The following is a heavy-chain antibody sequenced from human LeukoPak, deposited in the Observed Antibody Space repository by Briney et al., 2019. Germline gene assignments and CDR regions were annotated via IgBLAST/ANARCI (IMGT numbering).Heavy chain of an antibody. V-gene: IGHV4-59*08. CDR3: AGTNGDYVFDY. CDR2: IYYSGST. D-gene: IGHD4-17*01. Sequence: SETLSLTCTVSGGSISTSYWSWIRQPPGKGLEWIGYIYYSGSTNYNPSLKSRVTISVDTSKNHFSLRLNSVTAADTAVYYCAGTNGDYVFDYWGQGTLVTVSS. J-gene: IGHJ4*02. CDR1: GGSISTSY.